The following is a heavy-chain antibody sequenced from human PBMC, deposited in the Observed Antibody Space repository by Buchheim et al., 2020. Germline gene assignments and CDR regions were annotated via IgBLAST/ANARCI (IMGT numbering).Heavy chain of an antibody. D-gene: IGHD3-16*01. CDR2: INSDGSST. V-gene: IGHV3-74*01. J-gene: IGHJ5*02. CDR1: GFTFSSYW. Sequence: EVQLVESGGGLVQPGGSLRLSCAASGFTFSSYWMHWVRQAPGKGLVWVSRINSDGSSTSYADSVKGRFNISRDNAKDKVDLQMNSLRAEDTAVYYCARALYKRNWFDPWGQGTL. CDR3: ARALYKRNWFDP.